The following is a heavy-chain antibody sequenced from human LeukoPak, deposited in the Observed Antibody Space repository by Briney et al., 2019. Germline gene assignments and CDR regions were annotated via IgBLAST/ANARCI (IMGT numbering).Heavy chain of an antibody. J-gene: IGHJ4*02. Sequence: VASVKVSCKASGYTFTSYYMHWVRQAPGQGLEWMGGIIPIFGTANYAQKFQGRVTITTDESTSTAYMELSSLRSEDTAVYYCASSGSSGWYYFDYWGQGTLVTVSS. CDR2: IIPIFGTA. V-gene: IGHV1-69*05. CDR1: GYTFTSYY. CDR3: ASSGSSGWYYFDY. D-gene: IGHD6-19*01.